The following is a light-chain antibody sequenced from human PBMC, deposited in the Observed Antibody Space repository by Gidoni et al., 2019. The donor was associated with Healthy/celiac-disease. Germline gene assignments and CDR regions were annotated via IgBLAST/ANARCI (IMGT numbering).Light chain of an antibody. CDR3: QQSYSTPYT. CDR1: QSISSY. CDR2: AAS. V-gene: IGKV1-39*01. J-gene: IGKJ2*01. Sequence: GDRVTITCRASQSISSYLNWYQQKPGKAPKLLIYAASSLQSGVSSRFSGSGSGTDFTLTISSLQPEDFATYYCQQSYSTPYTFXQXTKLEIK.